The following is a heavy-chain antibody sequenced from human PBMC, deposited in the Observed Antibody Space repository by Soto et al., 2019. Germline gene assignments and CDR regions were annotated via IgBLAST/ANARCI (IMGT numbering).Heavy chain of an antibody. CDR2: ISYEGSNK. D-gene: IGHD5-18*01. CDR1: GFTFSSYG. J-gene: IGHJ4*02. CDR3: AKEWDTAMVGEDY. Sequence: QVQLVESGGGVVQPGRSLRLSCAASGFTFSSYGMHWVRQAPGKRLEWVAVISYEGSNKYYADSVKGRFTISRDNSKNTLYLQMNSLRAEDTAVYYCAKEWDTAMVGEDYWGQGTLVTVSS. V-gene: IGHV3-30*18.